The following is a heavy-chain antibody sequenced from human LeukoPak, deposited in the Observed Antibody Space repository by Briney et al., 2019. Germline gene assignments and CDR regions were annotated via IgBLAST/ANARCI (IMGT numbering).Heavy chain of an antibody. CDR2: IRSKAHGGTT. Sequence: GGSLRLSCAASGFTFSSHAMSWVRQAPGEGREWGGFIRSKAHGGTTEYAASVKGRFTISRDDSKSIAYLQMDSLKTEDTAVYYCTRAGRYCSGGSCYSFYWGQGTLVTVSS. V-gene: IGHV3-49*04. D-gene: IGHD2-15*01. J-gene: IGHJ4*02. CDR3: TRAGRYCSGGSCYSFY. CDR1: GFTFSSHA.